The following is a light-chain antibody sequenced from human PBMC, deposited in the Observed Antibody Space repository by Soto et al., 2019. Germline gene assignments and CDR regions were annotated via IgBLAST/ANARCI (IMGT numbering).Light chain of an antibody. V-gene: IGKV3-11*01. CDR1: QSVRTY. Sequence: EIVLTQSPVTLSLSPGERATLSCRASQSVRTYLAWYQQRPGQAPRLLIYDASNRATGIPARFSGSGSATDFTLTISSLEPEDFAVYYCQHRNSWPGTFGQGTNLEIK. CDR2: DAS. CDR3: QHRNSWPGT. J-gene: IGKJ2*02.